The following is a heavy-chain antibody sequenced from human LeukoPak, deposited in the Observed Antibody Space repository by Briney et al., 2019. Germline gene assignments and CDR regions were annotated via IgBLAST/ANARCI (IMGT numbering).Heavy chain of an antibody. CDR1: GFTFSSYW. CDR3: ARDLDYYGLDY. CDR2: IAKDGRGN. D-gene: IGHD3-10*01. V-gene: IGHV3-7*01. Sequence: GGSLRLSCAASGFTFSSYWMAWVHQAPGKGPEWVANIAKDGRGNNYLDSVKGRFTISRDNAKNSLYLQMNSLRADDTAVYYCARDLDYYGLDYWGQGTLVTVSS. J-gene: IGHJ4*02.